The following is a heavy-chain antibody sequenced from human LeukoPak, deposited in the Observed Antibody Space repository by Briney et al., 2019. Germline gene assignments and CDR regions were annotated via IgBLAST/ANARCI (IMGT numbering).Heavy chain of an antibody. CDR2: INHSGST. Sequence: SETLPLTCAVYGGSFSGYYWSWIRQPPGKGLEWIGEINHSGSTNYNPSLKSRVTISVDTSKNQFSLKLSSVTAADTAVYYCARGRQGSYYYGSGSYFYWGQGTLVTVSS. J-gene: IGHJ4*02. CDR3: ARGRQGSYYYGSGSYFY. V-gene: IGHV4-34*01. D-gene: IGHD3-10*01. CDR1: GGSFSGYY.